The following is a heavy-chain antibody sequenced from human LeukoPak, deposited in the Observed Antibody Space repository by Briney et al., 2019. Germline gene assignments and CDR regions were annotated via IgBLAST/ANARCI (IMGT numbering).Heavy chain of an antibody. J-gene: IGHJ3*02. Sequence: KPSETLSLTCTVSGGSISSSSYYWGWIRQPPGKGLEWIGSIYYSGNTYYNPSLKSRVTISVDTSKNQFSLKLSSVTAADTAVYYCARTGIFGVVREAFDIWGQGTMVTVSS. D-gene: IGHD3-3*01. CDR3: ARTGIFGVVREAFDI. V-gene: IGHV4-39*01. CDR1: GGSISSSSYY. CDR2: IYYSGNT.